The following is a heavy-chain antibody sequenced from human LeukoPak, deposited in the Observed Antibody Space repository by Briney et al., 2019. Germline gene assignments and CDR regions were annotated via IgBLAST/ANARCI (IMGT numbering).Heavy chain of an antibody. CDR2: ISGSGGST. CDR1: GFTFSNDA. Sequence: GGSLRLSCAASGFTFSNDAMSWVRQAPGKGLEWVSAISGSGGSTYYADSVKGRFTISRDNSKNTLYLQMNSLRAEDTAVYYCAKALRFLEWLFQYWGQGTLVAVSS. J-gene: IGHJ4*02. D-gene: IGHD3-3*01. V-gene: IGHV3-23*01. CDR3: AKALRFLEWLFQY.